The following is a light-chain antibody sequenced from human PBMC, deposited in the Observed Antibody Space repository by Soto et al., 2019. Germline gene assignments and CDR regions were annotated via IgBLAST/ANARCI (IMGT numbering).Light chain of an antibody. V-gene: IGKV3-20*01. CDR3: EQYGSSPQT. CDR1: QSVSSGY. J-gene: IGKJ1*01. Sequence: EIVLTQSPGTLSXSPGERATLSCRASQSVSSGYLAWYQQKPGQAPRLLICGASSRATGIPDRFSGSGSGTDFTLTISRLEPEDFAVYYCEQYGSSPQTFGQGTK. CDR2: GAS.